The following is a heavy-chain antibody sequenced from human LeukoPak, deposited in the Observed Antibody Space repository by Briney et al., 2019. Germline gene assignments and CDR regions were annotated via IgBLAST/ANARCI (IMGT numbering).Heavy chain of an antibody. CDR3: ARGRSTMVRGVKEWFDP. CDR1: GYTFTSYY. D-gene: IGHD3-10*01. J-gene: IGHJ5*02. Sequence: ASVKVSCKTSGYTFTSYYMHWVRQAPGQGLEWMGIINPSGGSTSYVQKFQGRVTMTRDTSTSTVYMELSSLRSEDTAVYYCARGRSTMVRGVKEWFDPWGQGTLVTVSS. V-gene: IGHV1-46*01. CDR2: INPSGGST.